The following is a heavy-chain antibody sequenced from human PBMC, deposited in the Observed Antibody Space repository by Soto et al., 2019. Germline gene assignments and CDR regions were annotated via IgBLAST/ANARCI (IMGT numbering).Heavy chain of an antibody. CDR2: VHPNSGGT. CDR3: AKELQRGMDV. V-gene: IGHV1-2*02. D-gene: IGHD4-4*01. J-gene: IGHJ6*02. Sequence: QVHLVQSGAEVKQPGASVKVSCKASGYTFSVYHMHWVRQAPGQGLEWMGWVHPNSGGTNYAQSFEGRVTMTSDTSINTAYMELSRLTSDDTAVYYCAKELQRGMDVWGQGNTVTVSS. CDR1: GYTFSVYH.